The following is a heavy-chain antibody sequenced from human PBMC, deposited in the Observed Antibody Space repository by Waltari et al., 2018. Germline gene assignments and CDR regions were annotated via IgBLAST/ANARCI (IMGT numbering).Heavy chain of an antibody. CDR1: GFTFSSYR. D-gene: IGHD4-17*01. CDR2: ISSISSTI. CDR3: ARDRYGDYDLDY. V-gene: IGHV3-48*01. Sequence: EVQLVESGGGLVQPGGSLRLSCAVSGFTFSSYRMNWVRQAPGKGLEWLSYISSISSTIYYADSVKGRFTISRDTAKNSLYLQMNSLRAEDTAVYYCARDRYGDYDLDYWGQGTLVTVSS. J-gene: IGHJ4*02.